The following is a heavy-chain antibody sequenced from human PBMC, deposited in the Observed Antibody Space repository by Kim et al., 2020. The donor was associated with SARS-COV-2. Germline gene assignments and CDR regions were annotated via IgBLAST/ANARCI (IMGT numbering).Heavy chain of an antibody. CDR2: INTNTGNP. V-gene: IGHV7-4-1*02. CDR3: ARESDSFSSSWTLFDY. J-gene: IGHJ4*02. CDR1: GYTFTSYA. D-gene: IGHD6-13*01. Sequence: ASVKVSCKASGYTFTSYAMNWVRQAPGQGLEWMGWINTNTGNPKYAQGFTGRFVFSLDTSVSTAYLQMSSLKAEDTAVYYCARESDSFSSSWTLFDYWGQGTLVTVSS.